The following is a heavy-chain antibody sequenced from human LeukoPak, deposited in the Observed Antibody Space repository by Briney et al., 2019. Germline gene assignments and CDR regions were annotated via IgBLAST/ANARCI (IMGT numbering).Heavy chain of an antibody. CDR3: ARDSTYYYDSGSSGPHYFDY. CDR2: ISYDGTNK. Sequence: GGSLRLSCAASGFTFSSYALHWVRRAPGKGLEWVAVISYDGTNKYHADSVKGRFTISRDNSKNTLYLQMNSLRAEDTAVYYCARDSTYYYDSGSSGPHYFDYWGQGTLVTVSS. CDR1: GFTFSSYA. J-gene: IGHJ4*02. D-gene: IGHD3-10*01. V-gene: IGHV3-30*01.